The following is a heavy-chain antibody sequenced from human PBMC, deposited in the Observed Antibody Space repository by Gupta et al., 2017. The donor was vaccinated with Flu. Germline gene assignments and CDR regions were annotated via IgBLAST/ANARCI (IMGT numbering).Heavy chain of an antibody. Sequence: EVQLVESGGGLVKPGGSLRLSCAASGFTFSNAWMSWVRQAPGKGLEWVGRSKSKTDGGTTDDAAPVKGRFTISRDDSKNTLYLQTNSLKTEDTAVYYCTATFTGSYDHGGNYYGMDGWGKGTTVTGSS. J-gene: IGHJ6*04. CDR1: GFTFSNAW. V-gene: IGHV3-15*01. CDR2: SKSKTDGGTT. CDR3: TATFTGSYDHGGNYYGMDG. D-gene: IGHD1-26*01.